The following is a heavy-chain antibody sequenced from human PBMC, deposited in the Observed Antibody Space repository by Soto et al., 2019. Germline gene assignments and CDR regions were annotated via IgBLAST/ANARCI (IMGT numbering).Heavy chain of an antibody. Sequence: SETLSLTCTVSGGSISSYYWSWIRQPPGKGLEWIGYIYYSGSTNYNPSIKSRVTISVDTSKNQFSLKLSSVTAAYTAVYYCARLVAYDSSGYHFDYWGQGTLVTVS. CDR1: GGSISSYY. J-gene: IGHJ4*02. V-gene: IGHV4-59*08. D-gene: IGHD3-22*01. CDR2: IYYSGST. CDR3: ARLVAYDSSGYHFDY.